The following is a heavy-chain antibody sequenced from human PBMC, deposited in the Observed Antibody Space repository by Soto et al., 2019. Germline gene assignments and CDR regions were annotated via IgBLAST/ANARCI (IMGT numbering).Heavy chain of an antibody. CDR2: IKQDGSEK. CDR1: GFTFSSYW. V-gene: IGHV3-7*01. Sequence: GGSLRLSCAASGFTFSSYWMSWVRQAPGKGLEWVANIKQDGSEKYYVDSVKGRFTISRDNAKNSLYLQMNSLRAEDTAVYYCARDGSGLRLGELSLCRGSFDYWGQGTLVTVSS. CDR3: ARDGSGLRLGELSLCRGSFDY. J-gene: IGHJ4*02. D-gene: IGHD3-16*02.